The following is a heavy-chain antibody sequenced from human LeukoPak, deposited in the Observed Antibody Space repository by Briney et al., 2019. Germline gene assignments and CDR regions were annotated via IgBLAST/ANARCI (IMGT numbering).Heavy chain of an antibody. J-gene: IGHJ4*02. CDR2: TYYRSKWYN. V-gene: IGHV6-1*01. Sequence: SQTLSLTCAISGDSVSSNSAAWNWIRQSPSRGLEWLGRTYYRSKWYNDYAVSVKSRITINPDTSKNQFSLKLTSVTAADTAVYYCLAISGDSSGYYNDYWGQGTLVTVSS. CDR1: GDSVSSNSAA. D-gene: IGHD3-22*01. CDR3: LAISGDSSGYYNDY.